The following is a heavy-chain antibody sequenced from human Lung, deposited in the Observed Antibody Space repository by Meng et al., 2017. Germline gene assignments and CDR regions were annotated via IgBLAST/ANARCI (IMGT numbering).Heavy chain of an antibody. CDR3: ARGGVTTDD. V-gene: IGHV3-74*01. J-gene: IGHJ4*02. Sequence: VPAVESGGGLVQPGGSLRLSCAASGFTFSTHWMHWVRQAPGKGLEWVSRITGDGSSTIYADSVQGRFTMSRDNAKNTLSLQMNSLRAEDTVVYYCARGGVTTDDWGQGTLVTVSS. D-gene: IGHD4-17*01. CDR2: ITGDGSST. CDR1: GFTFSTHW.